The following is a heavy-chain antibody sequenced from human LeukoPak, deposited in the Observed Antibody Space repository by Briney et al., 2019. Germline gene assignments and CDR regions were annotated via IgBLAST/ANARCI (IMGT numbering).Heavy chain of an antibody. CDR3: ARATQSWFDP. J-gene: IGHJ5*02. Sequence: ASVTVSCKASVYTFTSYYLHWVRQPPGQGLEWIGIINPRCGSASYAQKFQGRVTMTRDTSTSTVSLELSSLRSGDTAVYYCARATQSWFDPWGQGTLVTVSS. V-gene: IGHV1-46*01. CDR1: VYTFTSYY. CDR2: INPRCGSA.